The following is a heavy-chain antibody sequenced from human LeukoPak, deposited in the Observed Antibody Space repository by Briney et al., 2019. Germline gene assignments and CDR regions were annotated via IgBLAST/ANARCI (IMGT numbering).Heavy chain of an antibody. J-gene: IGHJ3*02. CDR1: GYTFTSYG. CDR2: ISAYNGNT. D-gene: IGHD1-26*01. V-gene: IGHV1-18*01. Sequence: GASXXVSCKASGYTFTSYGISWVRQAPGQGLEWMGWISAYNGNTNYAQKLQGRVTMTTDTSTSTAYMELRSLRSDGTAVYYCARSGTGGPYDAFDIWGQGTMVTVSS. CDR3: ARSGTGGPYDAFDI.